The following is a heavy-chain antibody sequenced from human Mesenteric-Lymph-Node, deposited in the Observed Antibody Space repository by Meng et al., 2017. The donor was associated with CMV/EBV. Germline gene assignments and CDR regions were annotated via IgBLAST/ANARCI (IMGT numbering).Heavy chain of an antibody. CDR2: IRYDGSNK. Sequence: GESLKISCAASGFTFSRHDMNWVRQAPGKGLEWVAFIRYDGSNKYYADSVKGRFTISRDNAQNSLYLQMNSLRPDDMALYYCVKGTTVIFQYYGLDVWGQGTTVTVSS. CDR1: GFTFSRHD. CDR3: VKGTTVIFQYYGLDV. J-gene: IGHJ6*02. V-gene: IGHV3-30*02. D-gene: IGHD1-1*01.